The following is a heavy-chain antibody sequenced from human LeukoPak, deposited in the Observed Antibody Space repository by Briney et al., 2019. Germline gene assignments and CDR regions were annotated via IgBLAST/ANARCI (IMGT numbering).Heavy chain of an antibody. D-gene: IGHD6-13*01. CDR3: AKSIAADDFDY. CDR2: IWYDGNNK. Sequence: GGSLRLSCAASGFTFSSYGMHWVRQAPGKGLEWVAVIWYDGNNKYYADFVKGRFTISRDNSKNTLYLQLNSLRAEDTAVYYCAKSIAADDFDYWGQGTLVTVSS. J-gene: IGHJ4*02. V-gene: IGHV3-30*02. CDR1: GFTFSSYG.